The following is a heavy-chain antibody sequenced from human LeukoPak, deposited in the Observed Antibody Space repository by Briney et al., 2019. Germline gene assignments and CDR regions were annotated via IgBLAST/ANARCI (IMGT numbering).Heavy chain of an antibody. Sequence: PGGSLRLSCAAPGVTLSSNHMSWVRQAPGEGLGWGSVIYSGGITDYTHSVKGRFTISRDTLKNTLYLQMNSRRAEDKAVYYCARGPAGYNWGQGTLVTVSS. CDR2: IYSGGIT. CDR1: GVTLSSNH. CDR3: ARGPAGYN. V-gene: IGHV3-53*01. D-gene: IGHD1-1*01. J-gene: IGHJ4*02.